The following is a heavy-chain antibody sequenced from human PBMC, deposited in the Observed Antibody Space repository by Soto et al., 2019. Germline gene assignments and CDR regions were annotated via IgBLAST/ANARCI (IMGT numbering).Heavy chain of an antibody. Sequence: SETLSLTCTVSGGSISSGDYYWSWIRQPPGKGLEWIGYIYYSGSTYYNQSLKSRVTISVDTSKNQFSLKLSSVTAADTAVYYCARLLSGGTYFDYWGQGTLVTVSS. V-gene: IGHV4-30-4*01. CDR2: IYYSGST. CDR3: ARLLSGGTYFDY. CDR1: GGSISSGDYY. D-gene: IGHD2-15*01. J-gene: IGHJ4*02.